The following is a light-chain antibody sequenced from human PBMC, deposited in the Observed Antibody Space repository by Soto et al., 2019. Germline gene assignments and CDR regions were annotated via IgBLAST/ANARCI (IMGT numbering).Light chain of an antibody. V-gene: IGKV3-11*01. J-gene: IGKJ4*01. CDR2: DAS. Sequence: EIVLTQSPATLSLSPGERATLSCRASQSVSSYLAWYQQKPGQAPRLLIYDASNRATGIPARFSGSGSGTDFTLTISGLEPEDFAVYNCQQRSSWPLTFGGGTKVELK. CDR3: QQRSSWPLT. CDR1: QSVSSY.